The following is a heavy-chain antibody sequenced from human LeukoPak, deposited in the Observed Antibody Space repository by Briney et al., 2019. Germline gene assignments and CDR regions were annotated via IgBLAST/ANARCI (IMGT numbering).Heavy chain of an antibody. V-gene: IGHV3-23*01. Sequence: AGGSLRLSCAASGFTFSTYAMSWVRPAPGKGLEWVSTISGSGTSTYYADSVKGRFTISRDSSKSTLFLQMDSLRGEDSAVYYCAKDPVIAAAGTGWYYFDYWGKGTLVTVSS. D-gene: IGHD6-13*01. CDR3: AKDPVIAAAGTGWYYFDY. CDR2: ISGSGTST. CDR1: GFTFSTYA. J-gene: IGHJ4*02.